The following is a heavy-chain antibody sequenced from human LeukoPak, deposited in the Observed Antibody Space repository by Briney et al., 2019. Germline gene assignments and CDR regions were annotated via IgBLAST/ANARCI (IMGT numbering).Heavy chain of an antibody. Sequence: GESLNISCKGSGYSFTSYWIGWVRQMPGKGLEWMGVIYPGDSDTKYSPSFQGQVTISADKSNSTAYLQWSSLKASDTAMYYCARQGYYLYYFDYWGQGTLVTVSS. CDR1: GYSFTSYW. CDR3: ARQGYYLYYFDY. J-gene: IGHJ4*02. V-gene: IGHV5-51*01. CDR2: IYPGDSDT. D-gene: IGHD3-22*01.